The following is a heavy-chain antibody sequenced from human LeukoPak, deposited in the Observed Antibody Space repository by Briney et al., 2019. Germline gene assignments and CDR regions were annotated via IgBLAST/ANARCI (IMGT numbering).Heavy chain of an antibody. Sequence: PGGSLRLSCAASGFTFSRYWMTWVRQAPGKGLEWEVNINLDGSEKYYVDSVKGRFTVSRDNAEKSLFLQMNSLRAEDTAVYYCARDYAAGAIDVWGRGTTVTVSS. D-gene: IGHD6-13*01. V-gene: IGHV3-7*01. CDR3: ARDYAAGAIDV. J-gene: IGHJ6*02. CDR1: GFTFSRYW. CDR2: INLDGSEK.